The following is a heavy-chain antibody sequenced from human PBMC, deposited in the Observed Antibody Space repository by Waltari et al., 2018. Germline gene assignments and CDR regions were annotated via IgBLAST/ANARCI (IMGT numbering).Heavy chain of an antibody. CDR2: VNSGCGT. J-gene: IGHJ4*02. Sequence: EVQLVESGGGLIQPGGSLRLSCAASGFTVSSNYMSWVRQAPGKGRDRGLVVNSGCGTYDEDSLKSRFAISKNNSKNPLYIQMNNLRAEDTAVYYCAGNIYCSGGSYYPVLWGQGTLVTVSS. D-gene: IGHD2-15*01. CDR1: GFTVSSNY. V-gene: IGHV3-53*01. CDR3: AGNIYCSGGSYYPVL.